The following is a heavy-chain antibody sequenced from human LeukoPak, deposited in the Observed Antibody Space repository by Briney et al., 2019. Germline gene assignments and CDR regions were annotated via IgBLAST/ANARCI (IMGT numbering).Heavy chain of an antibody. V-gene: IGHV4-39*02. J-gene: IGHJ4*02. CDR3: ARSSEVGGPIDD. Sequence: SETLSLTCTVSGGSISSSSYYWGWIRQPPGKGLEWIGEINHSGSTTYNPSLKSRVTISVDTSKNHFSLKLNSLTAADTAVYYCARSSEVGGPIDDWSQGTLVTVSS. CDR1: GGSISSSSYY. D-gene: IGHD1-26*01. CDR2: INHSGST.